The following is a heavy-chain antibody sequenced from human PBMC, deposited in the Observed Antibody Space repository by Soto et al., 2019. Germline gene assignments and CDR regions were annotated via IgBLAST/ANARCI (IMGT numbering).Heavy chain of an antibody. CDR1: GYTFTSYD. D-gene: IGHD3-22*01. CDR3: ARGRKYYYDSSGYYYWNY. V-gene: IGHV1-8*01. Sequence: GASVKVSCQASGYTFTSYDINWVRQATGQGLEWMGWMNPNSGNTGFAQKFQGRVTMTRKTSISTAYMELSCLRSEDTAVYYCARGRKYYYDSSGYYYWNYWGQGTLVTVSS. CDR2: MNPNSGNT. J-gene: IGHJ4*02.